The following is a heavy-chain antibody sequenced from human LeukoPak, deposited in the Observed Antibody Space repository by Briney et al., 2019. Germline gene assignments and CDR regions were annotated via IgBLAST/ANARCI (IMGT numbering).Heavy chain of an antibody. V-gene: IGHV4-39*07. CDR2: IYYTGSS. CDR1: GGSISSSDYY. Sequence: SETLSLTCTVSGGSISSSDYYWGWIRQPPGKGLEWIGNIYYTGSSSYNSSLKSRVTISVDTSKNQFSLQLSSVTAADTAVFYCARENSGSYREFDYWGQGTLVTVSS. D-gene: IGHD1-26*01. CDR3: ARENSGSYREFDY. J-gene: IGHJ4*02.